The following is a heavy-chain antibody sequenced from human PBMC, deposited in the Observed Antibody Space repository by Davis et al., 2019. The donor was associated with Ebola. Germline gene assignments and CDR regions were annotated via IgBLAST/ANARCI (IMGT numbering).Heavy chain of an antibody. D-gene: IGHD3-3*01. CDR1: GYTFTSYY. Sequence: ASVQVSCKASGYTFTSYYLHWVRHAPGQGLEWMRIINPSGGSTSYAQKFQGRVTMTRDTSTSTVYMELSSLISEDTAVYYCARDLRIFGVVGIYYYYGMDVWGQGTTVTVSS. J-gene: IGHJ6*02. CDR2: INPSGGST. CDR3: ARDLRIFGVVGIYYYYGMDV. V-gene: IGHV1-46*01.